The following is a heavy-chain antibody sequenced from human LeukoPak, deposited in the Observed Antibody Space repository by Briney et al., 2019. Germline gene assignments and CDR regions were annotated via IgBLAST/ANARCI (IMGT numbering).Heavy chain of an antibody. CDR3: AKRVAAAGIKDAFDI. J-gene: IGHJ3*02. V-gene: IGHV5-51*01. CDR1: GYSFTSYW. Sequence: GESLKISCKGSGYSFTSYWIGWVRQMPGKGLEWMGIIYPGDSDTRYSPSFQGQVTILADKSISTAYLQWSSLKASDTAMYYCAKRVAAAGIKDAFDIWGQGTMVTVSS. D-gene: IGHD6-13*01. CDR2: IYPGDSDT.